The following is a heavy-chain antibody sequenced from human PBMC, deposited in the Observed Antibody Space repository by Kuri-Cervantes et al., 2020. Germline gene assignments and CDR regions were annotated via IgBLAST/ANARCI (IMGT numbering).Heavy chain of an antibody. CDR1: GFTFSSYA. D-gene: IGHD6-13*01. Sequence: GESLKISCAASGFTFSSYAMSWVRQAPGKGLEWVSSIISSSSYTYYADSVKGRFTISRDNAENSLYLQVNSLRAEDTAVYFCARARIAAAGTGAFDIWGQGTMVTVSS. CDR2: IISSSSYT. V-gene: IGHV3-21*01. CDR3: ARARIAAAGTGAFDI. J-gene: IGHJ3*02.